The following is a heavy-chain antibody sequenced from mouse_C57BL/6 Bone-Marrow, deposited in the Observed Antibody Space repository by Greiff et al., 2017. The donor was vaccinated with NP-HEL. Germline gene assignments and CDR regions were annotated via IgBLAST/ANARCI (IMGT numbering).Heavy chain of an antibody. CDR3: ARTAQAFDY. D-gene: IGHD3-2*02. V-gene: IGHV5-17*01. J-gene: IGHJ2*01. CDR2: ISSGSSTI. Sequence: EVKVVESGGGLVKPGGSLKLSCAASGFTFSDYGMHWVRQAPEKGLEWVAYISSGSSTIYYADTVKGRFTISRDNSKNTLFRQMTSLRSEDTAMYYCARTAQAFDYWGQGTTLTVSS. CDR1: GFTFSDYG.